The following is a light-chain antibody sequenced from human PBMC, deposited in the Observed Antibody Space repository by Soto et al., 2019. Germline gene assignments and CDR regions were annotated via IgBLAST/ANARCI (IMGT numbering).Light chain of an antibody. Sequence: QSVLTQPPSASGSPGQSVAISCTGTSSDVGGYDYVSWYQQHPGKAPKLMIYDVSKRPSGVPDRFSGSKSGNTASLTVSGLQAEVEANYYCGSYAGTFIVFGTGSNDTV. CDR1: SSDVGGYDY. CDR2: DVS. J-gene: IGLJ1*01. CDR3: GSYAGTFIV. V-gene: IGLV2-8*01.